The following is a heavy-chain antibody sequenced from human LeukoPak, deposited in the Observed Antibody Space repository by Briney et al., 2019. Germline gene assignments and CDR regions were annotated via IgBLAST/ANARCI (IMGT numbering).Heavy chain of an antibody. Sequence: GGSLRLSCAASGFTFSSYAMHWVRQAPGKGLEWVAVISYDGSNKYYADSVKGRFTISRDNAKNSLYLQMNSLRAEDTAVYYCAIRPGSGGYWGQGTLVTVSS. CDR2: ISYDGSNK. V-gene: IGHV3-30-3*01. J-gene: IGHJ4*02. CDR1: GFTFSSYA. CDR3: AIRPGSGGY. D-gene: IGHD3-10*01.